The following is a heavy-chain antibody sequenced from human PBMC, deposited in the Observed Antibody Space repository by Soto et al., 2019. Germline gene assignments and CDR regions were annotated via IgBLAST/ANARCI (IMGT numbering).Heavy chain of an antibody. Sequence: HVQLVESGGGLVKPGASLRLSCAASGFTFGDDYMTWIRQAPGKGLEWVSYISSSGGTKTYADSVKGRFTISRDNAKNSLYLEMSSLRAEDMAVYYCGTYGGNSAGYSYHGVDIWGQGTTVSVSS. J-gene: IGHJ6*02. CDR1: GFTFGDDY. V-gene: IGHV3-11*01. CDR3: GTYGGNSAGYSYHGVDI. CDR2: ISSSGGTK. D-gene: IGHD4-17*01.